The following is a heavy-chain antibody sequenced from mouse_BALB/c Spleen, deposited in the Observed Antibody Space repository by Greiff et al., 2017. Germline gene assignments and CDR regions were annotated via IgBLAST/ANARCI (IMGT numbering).Heavy chain of an antibody. J-gene: IGHJ4*01. CDR1: GYTFTSYW. V-gene: IGHV1-69*02. CDR3: ARRMITTNYAMDY. Sequence: VQLQQPGAELVKPGASVKLSCKASGYTFTSYWMHWVKQRPGQGLEWIGEIDPSDSYTNYNQKFKGKATLTVDKSSSTAYMQLSSLTSEDSAVYYCARRMITTNYAMDYWGQGTSVTVSS. D-gene: IGHD2-4*01. CDR2: IDPSDSYT.